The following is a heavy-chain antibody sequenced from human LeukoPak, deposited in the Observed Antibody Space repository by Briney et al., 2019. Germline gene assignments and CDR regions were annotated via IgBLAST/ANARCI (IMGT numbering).Heavy chain of an antibody. Sequence: GGSLRLSCAASGFTFSSYGMHWVREAPGKGLVWVAVISDDGSNKYYAASVKGRFTISRDNSKNTLDLQMNSVTTEDTAVYYCAKEGFGVGYFDYWGQGTLVTVSS. V-gene: IGHV3-30*18. CDR1: GFTFSSYG. D-gene: IGHD1-26*01. J-gene: IGHJ4*02. CDR3: AKEGFGVGYFDY. CDR2: ISDDGSNK.